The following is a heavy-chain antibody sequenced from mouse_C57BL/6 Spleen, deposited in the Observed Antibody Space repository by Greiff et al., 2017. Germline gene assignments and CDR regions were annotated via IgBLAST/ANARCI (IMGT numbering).Heavy chain of an antibody. CDR3: AYDYDGETLFAY. Sequence: DVHLVESGGGLVKPGGSLKLSCAASGFTFSDYGMHWVRQAPEKGLEWVAYISSGSSTIYYADTVKGRFTISRDNAKNTLFLQMTSLRSEDTAMYYCAYDYDGETLFAYWGQGTLVTVSA. V-gene: IGHV5-17*01. J-gene: IGHJ3*01. CDR1: GFTFSDYG. D-gene: IGHD2-4*01. CDR2: ISSGSSTI.